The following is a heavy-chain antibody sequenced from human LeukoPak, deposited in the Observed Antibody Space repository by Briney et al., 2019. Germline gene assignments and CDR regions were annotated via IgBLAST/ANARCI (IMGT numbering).Heavy chain of an antibody. V-gene: IGHV3-33*01. CDR3: ARDLAVYGDYYYGMDV. J-gene: IGHJ6*02. CDR1: GFTFSSYG. D-gene: IGHD4-17*01. Sequence: GGSLRLPCAASGFTFSSYGMHWVRQAPGKGLEWVAVIWYDGSNKYYADSVKGRFTISRDNSKNTLYLQMNSLRAEDTAVYYCARDLAVYGDYYYGMDVWGQGTTVTVSS. CDR2: IWYDGSNK.